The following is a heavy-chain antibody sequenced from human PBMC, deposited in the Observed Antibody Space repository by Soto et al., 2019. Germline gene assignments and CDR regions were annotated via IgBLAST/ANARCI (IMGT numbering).Heavy chain of an antibody. CDR1: GFTFNSYA. CDR2: ISGSGGYT. J-gene: IGHJ6*02. CDR3: AKERYYDYVWETYYYYGMDV. D-gene: IGHD3-16*01. V-gene: IGHV3-23*01. Sequence: EVQLLESGGGLEQPGGSLRLSCAASGFTFNSYAITWVRQAPGKGLEWVSAISGSGGYTYYADSVKGRFTISRDNSKQTLFLEMNSLTAEDTAIYYCAKERYYDYVWETYYYYGMDVWGHGATVTVSS.